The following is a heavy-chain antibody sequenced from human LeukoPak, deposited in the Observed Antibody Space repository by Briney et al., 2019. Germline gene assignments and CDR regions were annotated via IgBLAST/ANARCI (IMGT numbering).Heavy chain of an antibody. D-gene: IGHD2-2*01. CDR3: AKQPISSSTSCVEMNFDY. V-gene: IGHV4-39*01. CDR2: IYYSGSK. Sequence: PSLTVSLTCPVSGCSISSCRYYWGWIREPPGKRLEWIGSIYYSGSKYQNPSLKSRVNISVDTSKNPFYLQLSSVTAADTAVYYCAKQPISSSTSCVEMNFDYCGEGTLVVASS. J-gene: IGHJ4*02. CDR1: GCSISSCRYY.